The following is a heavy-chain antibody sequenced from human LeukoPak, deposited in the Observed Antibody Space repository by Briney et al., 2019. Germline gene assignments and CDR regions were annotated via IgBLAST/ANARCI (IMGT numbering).Heavy chain of an antibody. V-gene: IGHV4-4*07. CDR3: AREDDCSGSYVCLYYFDY. D-gene: IGHD1-26*01. Sequence: SETLSLTCTVSGDSISSYYWSWIRQPAGKGLEWIGRIYTSGSTNYNPSLKSRVTMSVDTSKNQFSLKLSSVTAADTAVYYCAREDDCSGSYVCLYYFDYWGQGTLVTVSS. CDR2: IYTSGST. CDR1: GDSISSYY. J-gene: IGHJ4*02.